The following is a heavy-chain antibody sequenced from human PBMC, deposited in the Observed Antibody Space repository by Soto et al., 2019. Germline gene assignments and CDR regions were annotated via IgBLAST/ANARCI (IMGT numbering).Heavy chain of an antibody. J-gene: IGHJ6*02. CDR1: RASITSHY. CDR3: ARHLRQETLNMVRGRFETSYSDYGTDV. D-gene: IGHD3-10*01. CDR2: ISHSGNA. Sequence: PSETLSLTCTVYRASITSHYWSWIRQHPGKGLEWIGHISHSGNANYDPSLRGRLTISFDTSRNQFSLQVFSVTAADTAVYYCARHLRQETLNMVRGRFETSYSDYGTDVWGQGTTVTVSS. V-gene: IGHV4-59*08.